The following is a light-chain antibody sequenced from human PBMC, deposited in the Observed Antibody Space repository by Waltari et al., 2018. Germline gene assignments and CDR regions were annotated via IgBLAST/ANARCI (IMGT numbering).Light chain of an antibody. CDR1: RLRRYS. V-gene: IGLV3-19*01. CDR3: LSRDISSTRF. J-gene: IGLJ2*01. Sequence: SSELTQDPTVSVALGQTVRITCQGDRLRRYSASWYQQRPGQAPVLVFYGKDNRPSGIPDRFSGSTSGDTATLTITGTQAEDEADYYCLSRDISSTRFFGGGTRLTV. CDR2: GKD.